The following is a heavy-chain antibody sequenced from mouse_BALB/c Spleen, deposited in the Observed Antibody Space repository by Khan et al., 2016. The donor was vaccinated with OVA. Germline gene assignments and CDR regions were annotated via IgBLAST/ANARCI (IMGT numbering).Heavy chain of an antibody. D-gene: IGHD1-1*01. Sequence: VQLQQSGPDLVKPGASVKISCKASGYSFTLYYMSWVKQSHGKSLEWIGRVNPNTDNINYNQEFKGKAILNVDKSSNTAYMELRSLSSEDSSVYFCARGYGFFASWGQGTLVTVSA. V-gene: IGHV1-26*01. CDR1: GYSFTLYY. CDR3: ARGYGFFAS. J-gene: IGHJ3*01. CDR2: VNPNTDNI.